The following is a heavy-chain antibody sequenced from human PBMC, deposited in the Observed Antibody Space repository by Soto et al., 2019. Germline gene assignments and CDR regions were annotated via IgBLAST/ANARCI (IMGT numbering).Heavy chain of an antibody. CDR2: ISSSRSTI. V-gene: IGHV3-48*02. J-gene: IGHJ4*02. CDR3: ARGGPLWSPKYYFDY. D-gene: IGHD5-18*01. CDR1: GFTFSSYS. Sequence: GGSLRLSCAASGFTFSSYSMNWVRQAPGKGLEWVSYISSSRSTIYYADSVKGRFTISRDNAKNSLYLQMISLRDEDTAVYYCARGGPLWSPKYYFDYWGQGTLVTVSS.